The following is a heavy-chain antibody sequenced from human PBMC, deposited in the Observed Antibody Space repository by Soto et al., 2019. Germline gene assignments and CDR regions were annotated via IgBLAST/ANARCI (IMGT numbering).Heavy chain of an antibody. D-gene: IGHD6-13*01. CDR3: AHRPSLFWAPAAGTTNNWFDP. V-gene: IGHV2-5*01. CDR1: GFSLSTSGVG. J-gene: IGHJ5*02. CDR2: IYWNDDK. Sequence: QITLKESGPTLVKPTQTLTLTCTFSGFSLSTSGVGVGWIRQPPGKALEWLALIYWNDDKRYSPSLKSRLTITKDTSKNQVVLTMTNMDPVDTATYYCAHRPSLFWAPAAGTTNNWFDPWGQGTLVTVSS.